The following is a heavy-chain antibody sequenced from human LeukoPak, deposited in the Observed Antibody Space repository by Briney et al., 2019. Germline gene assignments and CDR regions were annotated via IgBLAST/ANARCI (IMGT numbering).Heavy chain of an antibody. Sequence: GGSLRLSCAASGFTFSSYWMNWARQAPGKGLEGVASINHNGNVNYYVDSVKGRFTISRDNAKNSLYLQMSNLRAEDTAVYFCARGGGLDVWGQGATVTVSS. D-gene: IGHD3-16*01. CDR3: ARGGGLDV. CDR2: INHNGNVN. V-gene: IGHV3-7*03. CDR1: GFTFSSYW. J-gene: IGHJ6*02.